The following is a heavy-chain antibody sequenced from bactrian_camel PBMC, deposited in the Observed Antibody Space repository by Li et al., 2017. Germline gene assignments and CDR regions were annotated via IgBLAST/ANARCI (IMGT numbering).Heavy chain of an antibody. CDR1: TSEFSEHC. V-gene: IGHV3S68*01. J-gene: IGHJ4*01. D-gene: IGHD7*01. CDR2: SSDSDGTI. CDR3: ASGGCINGVRKCLSPISGNS. Sequence: VQLVESGGGSVQVGGSLRLSCTASTSEFSEHCMGWFRQAPGKAREGVASSDSDGTINYRDSLKGRFTISRDNAKNTLYLDMDNLQAEDTAMYYCASGGCINGVRKCLSPISGNSGAREPRSPSP.